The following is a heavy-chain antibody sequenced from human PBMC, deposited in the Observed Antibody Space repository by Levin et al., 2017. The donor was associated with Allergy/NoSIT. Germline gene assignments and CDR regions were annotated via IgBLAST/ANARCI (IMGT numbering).Heavy chain of an antibody. CDR2: IFYSGST. CDR1: GGSISSSSYY. V-gene: IGHV4-39*02. D-gene: IGHD6-13*01. Sequence: KPSETLSLTCTVSGGSISSSSYYWGWIRQPPGKGLEWIGSIFYSGSTYYNPSLKSRVTIFVDTSKNHFSLKLSSVTAADTAVYYCASLGGLYSSSWMFAEYFQHWGQGTLVTVSS. CDR3: ASLGGLYSSSWMFAEYFQH. J-gene: IGHJ1*01.